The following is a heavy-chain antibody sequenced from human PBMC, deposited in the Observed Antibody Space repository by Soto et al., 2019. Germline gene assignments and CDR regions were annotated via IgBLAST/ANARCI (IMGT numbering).Heavy chain of an antibody. CDR1: GLTFDGNA. CDR3: AKDRLTVFGVVVTFED. CDR2: LSGSGYQT. V-gene: IGHV3-23*01. D-gene: IGHD3-3*01. J-gene: IGHJ4*02. Sequence: EVQLLESGGGLVQPGGSPRLSCATDGLTFDGNALNWARQAQGKGREWVSSLSGSGYQTYYADSVKGRLTISRDRSKNTVYLQMNSLRAEDTAVYFCAKDRLTVFGVVVTFEDWGRGTLVTVAS.